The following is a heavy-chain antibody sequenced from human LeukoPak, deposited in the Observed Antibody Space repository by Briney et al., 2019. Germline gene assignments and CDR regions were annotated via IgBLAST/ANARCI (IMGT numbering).Heavy chain of an antibody. Sequence: GASVKVSCKASGYTFTSYGISWVRQAPGQGLEWMGWISAYNGNTNYAQKLQGRVTMTTDTSTSTAYMELRSLRSDDTAVYYCARDPGVAAGAKTEPEYFQHWGQGTLVTVSS. CDR3: ARDPGVAAGAKTEPEYFQH. D-gene: IGHD6-13*01. J-gene: IGHJ1*01. V-gene: IGHV1-18*01. CDR2: ISAYNGNT. CDR1: GYTFTSYG.